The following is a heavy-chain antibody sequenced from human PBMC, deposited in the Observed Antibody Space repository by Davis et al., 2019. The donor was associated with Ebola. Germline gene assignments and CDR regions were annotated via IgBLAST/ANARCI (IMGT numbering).Heavy chain of an antibody. Sequence: GGSLRLSCAASGFTFSSYWMSWVRQAPGKGLEWVANIKQDGSEKYYVDSVKGRFTISRDNAKNSLFLQMNSLRAEDTAVYYCARLWGDCSSTSCFELYYYGMDVWGQGTTVTVSS. J-gene: IGHJ6*02. CDR2: IKQDGSEK. CDR3: ARLWGDCSSTSCFELYYYGMDV. CDR1: GFTFSSYW. D-gene: IGHD2-2*01. V-gene: IGHV3-7*03.